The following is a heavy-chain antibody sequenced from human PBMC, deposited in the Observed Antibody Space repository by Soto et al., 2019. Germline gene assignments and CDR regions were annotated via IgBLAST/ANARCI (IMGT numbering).Heavy chain of an antibody. V-gene: IGHV4-39*01. Sequence: SETLSLTCSVSGGSISSNSWCWVWMRQAPGKGLEGIGTLSWSRDTYYNPSLKSRVTISADTSQNQFSLDLTSVTATDTAVYFCARHPGYCSGGSCNGQYTLDVWGQGTTVT. D-gene: IGHD2-15*01. CDR1: GGSISSNSWC. CDR2: LSWSRDT. J-gene: IGHJ6*02. CDR3: ARHPGYCSGGSCNGQYTLDV.